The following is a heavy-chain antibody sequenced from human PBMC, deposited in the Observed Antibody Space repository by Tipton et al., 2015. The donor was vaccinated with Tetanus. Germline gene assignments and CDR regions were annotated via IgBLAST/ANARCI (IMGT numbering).Heavy chain of an antibody. Sequence: TLSLTCAAPGFTFSTYWMHWVRQAPGKGLMWVSRINGHGTNTAYADSVKGRFTISRDNAKNTLYLQMNSLRAEDTAVYYCARDSPDILLVPAVWGQGTLVTVSS. V-gene: IGHV3-74*01. CDR2: INGHGTNT. D-gene: IGHD2-2*01. J-gene: IGHJ4*02. CDR1: GFTFSTYW. CDR3: ARDSPDILLVPAV.